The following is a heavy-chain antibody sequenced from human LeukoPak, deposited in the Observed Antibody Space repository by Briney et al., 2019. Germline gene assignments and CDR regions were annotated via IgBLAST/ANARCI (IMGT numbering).Heavy chain of an antibody. V-gene: IGHV3-23*01. CDR1: GFTFSSYA. Sequence: AGGSLRPSCAASGFTFSSYAMSWVRQAPGKGLEWVSAISGSGGSTYYADSVKGRFTISRDNSKNTLYLQMNSLRAEDTAVYYCAKSRYCSSTSCLYFDYWGQGTLVTVSS. CDR3: AKSRYCSSTSCLYFDY. CDR2: ISGSGGST. D-gene: IGHD2-2*01. J-gene: IGHJ4*02.